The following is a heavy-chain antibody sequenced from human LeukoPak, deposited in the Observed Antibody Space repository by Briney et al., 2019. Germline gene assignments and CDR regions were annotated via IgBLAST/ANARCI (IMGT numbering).Heavy chain of an antibody. CDR1: GFTFSNCA. Sequence: GGSLRLSCAVSGFTFSNCAMSWVRQAPGKGLEWVSGVSGSGDSTYYADSVKGRFTISRDNSKNTLYLQMNSLRAEDTAVYYCARDLGGNEDYWGQGTLVTVSS. V-gene: IGHV3-23*01. D-gene: IGHD4-23*01. J-gene: IGHJ4*02. CDR3: ARDLGGNEDY. CDR2: VSGSGDST.